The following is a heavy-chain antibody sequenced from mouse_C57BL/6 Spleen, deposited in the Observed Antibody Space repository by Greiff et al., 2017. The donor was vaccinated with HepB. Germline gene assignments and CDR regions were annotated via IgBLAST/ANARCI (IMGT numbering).Heavy chain of an antibody. CDR2: IYPGSGST. Sequence: QVQLQQPGAELVKPGASVKMSCKASGYTFTSYWITWVKQRPGQGLEWIGDIYPGSGSTNYNEKFKSKATLTVDTSASPAYMQLISLTSEDTAVYYCARESLGRDWGQGTLVTVSA. D-gene: IGHD4-1*01. J-gene: IGHJ3*01. CDR3: ARESLGRD. CDR1: GYTFTSYW. V-gene: IGHV1-55*01.